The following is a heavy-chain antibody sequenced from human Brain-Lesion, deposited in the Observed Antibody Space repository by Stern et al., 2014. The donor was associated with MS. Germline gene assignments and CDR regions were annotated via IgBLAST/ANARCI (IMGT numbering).Heavy chain of an antibody. D-gene: IGHD2-2*01. CDR3: ARAVRNQLLSEY. Sequence: VQLLESGAEVKKPGASVTVSCKASGYTFSSYDITWVRQASGPGLEWMGWMNPYSGNTGYAQKFKGRVSMTSDPSISTVYMELTSLTSDDTAVYFCARAVRNQLLSEYWGQGTLVTVSS. CDR2: MNPYSGNT. V-gene: IGHV1-8*01. CDR1: GYTFSSYD. J-gene: IGHJ4*02.